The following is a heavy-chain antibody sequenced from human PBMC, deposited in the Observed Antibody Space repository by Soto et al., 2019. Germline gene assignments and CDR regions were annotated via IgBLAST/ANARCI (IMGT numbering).Heavy chain of an antibody. J-gene: IGHJ4*02. Sequence: QVQLVQSGAEVKKPGSSVKVSCRASGGTFSSYTISWVRQAPGQGLEWMGGIIPMFGTTRYAQKFQGRVTITADKYTNTDYMEMSSLRSEDTAVYYCARGGDGYNQAYKYYFDYWGQGTLVTVSS. V-gene: IGHV1-69*06. D-gene: IGHD5-12*01. CDR2: IIPMFGTT. CDR1: GGTFSSYT. CDR3: ARGGDGYNQAYKYYFDY.